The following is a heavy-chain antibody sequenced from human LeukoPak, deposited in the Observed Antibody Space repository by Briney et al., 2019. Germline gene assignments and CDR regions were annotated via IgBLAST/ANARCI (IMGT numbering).Heavy chain of an antibody. Sequence: GGSLRLSCAASGFTFSSYGMHWVRQAPGTGLEWVAVIWYDGSNKYYADSVKGRFTISRDNSKNTLYLQMNSLRAEDTAVYYCARDRIVVVTSSFDYWGQGTLVTVSS. D-gene: IGHD2-21*02. V-gene: IGHV3-33*01. CDR1: GFTFSSYG. CDR3: ARDRIVVVTSSFDY. CDR2: IWYDGSNK. J-gene: IGHJ4*02.